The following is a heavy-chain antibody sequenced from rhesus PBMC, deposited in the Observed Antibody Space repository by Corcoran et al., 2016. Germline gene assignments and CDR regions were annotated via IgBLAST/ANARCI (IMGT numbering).Heavy chain of an antibody. CDR3: ARHWTGVDY. D-gene: IGHD3-3*01. V-gene: IGHV4-99*01. CDR1: GYSISSGYY. CDR2: ISGSSGST. Sequence: QVQLQESGPGLVKPSETLSLTCAVSGYSISSGYYWGWIRQPPGKGLEYIVYISGSSGSTYYNPSLKSRVTISKDTSKNQFSLKLSSVTAADTAVYYCARHWTGVDYWGQGVLVTVSS. J-gene: IGHJ4*01.